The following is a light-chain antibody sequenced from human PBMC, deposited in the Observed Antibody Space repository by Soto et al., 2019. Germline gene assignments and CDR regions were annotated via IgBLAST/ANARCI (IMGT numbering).Light chain of an antibody. V-gene: IGLV2-14*01. Sequence: LTQPASVSGSPGQSITISCTGTSGDVDAFDYVSWYQQHPGKAPKLMIFEVSDRPPGVSDRFSGSKSGSTASLTISGLQAEDEADYFCTSFTSSSTQVFGTGTKVTVL. CDR2: EVS. CDR1: SGDVDAFDY. J-gene: IGLJ1*01. CDR3: TSFTSSSTQV.